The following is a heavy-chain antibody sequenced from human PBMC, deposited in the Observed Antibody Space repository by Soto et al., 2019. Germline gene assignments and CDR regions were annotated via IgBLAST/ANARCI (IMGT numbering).Heavy chain of an antibody. V-gene: IGHV3-74*01. J-gene: IGHJ4*02. CDR2: INSDGSST. D-gene: IGHD6-13*01. CDR1: GFTFSIYW. CDR3: ARDLGIAAAGTRASLDY. Sequence: GGSLRLSCAASGFTFSIYWMHWVRQAPGKGLVWVSRINSDGSSTSYADSVKGRFTISRDNAKNTLYLQMNSLRAEDTAVYYCARDLGIAAAGTRASLDYWGQGTLVTVSS.